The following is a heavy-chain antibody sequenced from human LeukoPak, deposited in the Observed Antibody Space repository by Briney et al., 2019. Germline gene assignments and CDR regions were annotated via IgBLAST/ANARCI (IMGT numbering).Heavy chain of an antibody. CDR2: IFYSGST. D-gene: IGHD3-22*01. CDR1: SGSISTSNYY. Sequence: PSETLSLTCTVSSGSISTSNYYWGWVRQPPGKALEWIGNIFYSGSTYYSPSLKSRVTISLDTSRNQFSLKLNSVTAADTAVYYCASLTTAEAFDIWGQGTMVTVSS. CDR3: ASLTTAEAFDI. J-gene: IGHJ3*02. V-gene: IGHV4-39*07.